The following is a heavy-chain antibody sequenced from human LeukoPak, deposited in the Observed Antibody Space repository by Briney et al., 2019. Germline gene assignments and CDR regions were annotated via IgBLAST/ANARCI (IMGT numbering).Heavy chain of an antibody. D-gene: IGHD2-15*01. CDR1: GGTFSSYA. Sequence: ASVKVSCKASGGTFSSYAISWVRQAPGQGLEWMGGIIPIFGTANYAQKFQGRVTITADESTSTAYMELSSLRSEDTAVYYCARVSSVVAAKSELSSWGQGTLVTVSS. V-gene: IGHV1-69*01. CDR3: ARVSSVVAAKSELSS. J-gene: IGHJ5*02. CDR2: IIPIFGTA.